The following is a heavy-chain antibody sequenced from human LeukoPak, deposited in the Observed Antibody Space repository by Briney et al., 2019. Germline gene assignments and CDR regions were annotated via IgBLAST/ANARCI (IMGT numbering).Heavy chain of an antibody. CDR1: GFTFRSYA. CDR2: ISSSSSYI. J-gene: IGHJ4*02. CDR3: ARDRHLGSGSYQDY. Sequence: GGSLRLSCAASGFTFRSYAIYWVRQAPGKGLEWVSSISSSSSYIYYADSVKGRFTIPRDNAKNSLYLQMNSLRAEDTAVYYCARDRHLGSGSYQDYWGQGTLVTVSS. V-gene: IGHV3-21*01. D-gene: IGHD3-10*01.